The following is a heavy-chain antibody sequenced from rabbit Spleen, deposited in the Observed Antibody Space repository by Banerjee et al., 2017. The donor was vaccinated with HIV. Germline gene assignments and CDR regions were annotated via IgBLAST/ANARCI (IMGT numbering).Heavy chain of an antibody. D-gene: IGHD8-1*01. CDR3: ARDTGSSFSSYGMDL. CDR2: IDAGSGGFT. Sequence: QSLEESGGDLVKPGASLTLTCTASGFSLTSSYYMCWVRQAPGKGLEWIACIDAGSGGFTYSATWAKGRFTCSKTSSTTVTLQMTSLTAADTATYFCARDTGSSFSSYGMDLWGPGTLVTVS. J-gene: IGHJ6*01. CDR1: GFSLTSSYY. V-gene: IGHV1S40*01.